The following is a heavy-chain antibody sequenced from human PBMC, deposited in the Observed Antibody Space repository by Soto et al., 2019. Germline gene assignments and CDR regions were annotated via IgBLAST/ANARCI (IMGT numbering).Heavy chain of an antibody. CDR1: GGTFSSYT. CDR2: IIPILGIA. J-gene: IGHJ5*02. Sequence: QVQLVQSGAEVKKPGSSVKVSCKASGGTFSSYTISWVRQAPGQGLEWMGRIIPILGIANYAQKFQGRVTXXAXKXXSTAYMELSSLRSEDTAVYYCARRRLAVAGTGFDPWGQGTLVTVSS. CDR3: ARRRLAVAGTGFDP. V-gene: IGHV1-69*02. D-gene: IGHD6-19*01.